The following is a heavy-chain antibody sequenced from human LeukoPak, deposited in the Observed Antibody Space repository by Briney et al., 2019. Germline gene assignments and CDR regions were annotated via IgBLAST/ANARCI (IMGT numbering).Heavy chain of an antibody. CDR3: ARDWSFTEYYYDSSGYYDYYGMDV. D-gene: IGHD3-22*01. CDR1: GFTFSSYW. J-gene: IGHJ6*02. V-gene: IGHV3-7*01. Sequence: AGGSLRLSCAASGFTFSSYWMSWVRQAPGKGLEWVANIKQDGSEKYYVDSVKGRFTISRDNAKNSLYLQMNSLRAEDTAVYYCARDWSFTEYYYDSSGYYDYYGMDVWGQGTTVTVSS. CDR2: IKQDGSEK.